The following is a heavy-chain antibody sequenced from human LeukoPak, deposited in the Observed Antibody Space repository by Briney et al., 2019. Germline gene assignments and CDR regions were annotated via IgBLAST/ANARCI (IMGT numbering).Heavy chain of an antibody. CDR2: INHSGST. CDR1: GGSFSGYY. CDR3: AGEGGYYGSVDY. D-gene: IGHD3-10*01. J-gene: IGHJ4*02. V-gene: IGHV4-34*01. Sequence: PSETLSLTCAVYGGSFSGYYWSWIRQPPGKGLEWIGEINHSGSTNYNPSLKSRVTISVDTSKNQCSLKLSSVTAADTAVYYCAGEGGYYGSVDYWGQGTLVTVSS.